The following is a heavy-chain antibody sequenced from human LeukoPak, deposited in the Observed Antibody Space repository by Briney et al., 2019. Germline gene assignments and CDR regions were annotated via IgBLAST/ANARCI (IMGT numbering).Heavy chain of an antibody. CDR3: ARTRYDFWSGLRFDP. CDR2: IIPILGIA. D-gene: IGHD3-3*01. J-gene: IGHJ5*02. CDR1: GGTFSSYA. V-gene: IGHV1-69*04. Sequence: ASVKVSCKASGGTFSSYAISWVRQAPGQGLEWMGRIIPILGIANYAQKFQGRVTITADKSTSTAYMELSSLRSEDTAVYYCARTRYDFWSGLRFDPWGQGTLVTVSS.